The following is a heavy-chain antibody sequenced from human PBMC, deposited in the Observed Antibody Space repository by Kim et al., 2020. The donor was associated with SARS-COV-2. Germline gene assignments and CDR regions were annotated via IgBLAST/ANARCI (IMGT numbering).Heavy chain of an antibody. V-gene: IGHV1-18*01. J-gene: IGHJ6*02. D-gene: IGHD2-2*02. CDR1: GYTFTSYG. CDR2: ISAYNGNT. Sequence: ASVKVSCKASGYTFTSYGISWVRQAPGQGLEWMGWISAYNGNTNYAQKLQGRVTMTTDTSTSTAYMELRSLRSDDTAVYYCARDEPPPSYIVVVPAAIYYYYGMDVWGQGTTVTVAS. CDR3: ARDEPPPSYIVVVPAAIYYYYGMDV.